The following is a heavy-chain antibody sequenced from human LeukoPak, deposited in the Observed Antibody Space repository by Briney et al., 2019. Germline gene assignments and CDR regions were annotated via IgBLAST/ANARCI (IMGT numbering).Heavy chain of an antibody. D-gene: IGHD2-2*01. CDR2: IYPGDSDT. CDR3: ARWEVPAAKGYFDY. V-gene: IGHV5-51*01. CDR1: GSSFTSYW. Sequence: GASLKISFKGSGSSFTSYWIGWVRPMPGKGLEWMGIIYPGDSDTRYSPSFQGQVIISADKSISTAYLQWSSLKASDTAMYYCARWEVPAAKGYFDYWGQGTLVTVSS. J-gene: IGHJ4*02.